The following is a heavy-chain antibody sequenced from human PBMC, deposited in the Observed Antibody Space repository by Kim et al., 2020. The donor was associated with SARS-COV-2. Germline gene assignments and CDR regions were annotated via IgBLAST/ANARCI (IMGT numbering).Heavy chain of an antibody. J-gene: IGHJ4*02. CDR2: LIPIFGTA. Sequence: SVKVSCKASGGTFSTYAISWVRQAPGQGLEWMGGLIPIFGTATYAQKFQGRVTITADKSTSTAYMELGSLRSEATAVYYCAREGGSKDYYDSSGYFSYWGPGTLVTVSS. D-gene: IGHD3-22*01. CDR1: GGTFSTYA. CDR3: AREGGSKDYYDSSGYFSY. V-gene: IGHV1-69*06.